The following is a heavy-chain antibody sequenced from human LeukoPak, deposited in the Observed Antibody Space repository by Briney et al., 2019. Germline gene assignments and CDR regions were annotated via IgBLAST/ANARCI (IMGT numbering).Heavy chain of an antibody. CDR3: ARRPGSFDY. Sequence: GGSLRLSCAASEFTFSSYSMNWVRQAPGKGLEWVSFISSSSSYIYYADSVKGRFTISRDNARNSLYLQMNSLRAEDTAVYYCARRPGSFDYWGQGTLVTVSS. J-gene: IGHJ4*02. CDR2: ISSSSSYI. V-gene: IGHV3-21*01. CDR1: EFTFSSYS.